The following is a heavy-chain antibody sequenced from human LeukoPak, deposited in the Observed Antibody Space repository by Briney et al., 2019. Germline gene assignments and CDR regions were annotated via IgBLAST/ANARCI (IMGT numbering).Heavy chain of an antibody. J-gene: IGHJ4*02. CDR3: AKGGGNYYDSSGHLDY. CDR1: GFTFSYYW. Sequence: GGSLRLSCAASGFTFSYYWMHWVRQTPGKGLEWVSRLNNDGSSTTYTDSVKGRFTISRDNSKNTLYLQMNSLRAEDTAVFYCAKGGGNYYDSSGHLDYWGQGTLVTVSS. CDR2: LNNDGSST. D-gene: IGHD3-22*01. V-gene: IGHV3-74*01.